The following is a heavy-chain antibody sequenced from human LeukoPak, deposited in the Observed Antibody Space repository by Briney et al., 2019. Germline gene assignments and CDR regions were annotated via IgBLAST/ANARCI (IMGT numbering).Heavy chain of an antibody. CDR1: GFTVSSNY. Sequence: GGSLRLSCAASGFTVSSNYMSWVRQAPGKGLEWVSVIYSGGSTYYADSVKGRFTISRDNSKNTLYLQMNSLRAEDTAVYYCARVYRAVVVPAAYYFDYWGQGTLVTVSS. CDR3: ARVYRAVVVPAAYYFDY. J-gene: IGHJ4*02. D-gene: IGHD2-2*01. V-gene: IGHV3-66*01. CDR2: IYSGGST.